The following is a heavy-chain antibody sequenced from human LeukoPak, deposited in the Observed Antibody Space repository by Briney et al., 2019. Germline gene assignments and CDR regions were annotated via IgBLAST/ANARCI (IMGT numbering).Heavy chain of an antibody. J-gene: IGHJ3*02. CDR2: IHWNSGRT. V-gene: IGHV3-9*01. CDR3: AKDATRIRIFGDAFDI. Sequence: GGSLRLSCAASGFTFDDYAMPWVRLVPGKGLEWVSGIHWNSGRTGYADSVKGRFTISRDNAKDSLYLQMNSLRPEDTGLYYCAKDATRIRIFGDAFDIWGQGTTVTVSS. D-gene: IGHD3-3*01. CDR1: GFTFDDYA.